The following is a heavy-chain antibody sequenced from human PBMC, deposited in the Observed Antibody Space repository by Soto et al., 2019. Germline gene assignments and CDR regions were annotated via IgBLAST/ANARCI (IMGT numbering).Heavy chain of an antibody. CDR1: GYTFTSYD. CDR3: ARATTVTSFYYPMDV. Sequence: QVQLVQSGAEVKKPGASVKVSCKASGYTFTSYDINWVRQASGQGLEWMGWMNPNSGNTGYAQKFQGRVTMTRNNSISAAYLELSILRSEDTAVYYCARATTVTSFYYPMDVWGQGTTVTVSS. CDR2: MNPNSGNT. J-gene: IGHJ6*02. D-gene: IGHD4-17*01. V-gene: IGHV1-8*01.